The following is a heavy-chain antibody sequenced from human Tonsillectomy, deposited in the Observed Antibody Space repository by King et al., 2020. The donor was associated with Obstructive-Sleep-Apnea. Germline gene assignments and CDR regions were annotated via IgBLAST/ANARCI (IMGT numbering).Heavy chain of an antibody. Sequence: QVQLVESGGGVVQPGRSLRLSCAASGFTFSSYAMHWVRQAPGKGLEWVALIRYDGGNKYYEDSVKGRFTISRDNSKNTLYLQMNSLRPGDTAFYYCAKDIAVAGMVAFDIWGQGTMVTVSS. J-gene: IGHJ3*02. D-gene: IGHD6-13*01. V-gene: IGHV3-30*02. CDR2: IRYDGGNK. CDR3: AKDIAVAGMVAFDI. CDR1: GFTFSSYA.